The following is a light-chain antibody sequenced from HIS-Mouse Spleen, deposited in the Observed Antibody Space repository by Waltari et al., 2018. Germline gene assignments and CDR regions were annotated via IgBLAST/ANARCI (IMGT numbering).Light chain of an antibody. CDR2: DVS. V-gene: IGLV2-14*03. CDR1: SSDVGGYNY. CDR3: SSYTSSSTLEGVV. Sequence: QSALTQPASVSGSPGQSITISCTGTSSDVGGYNYVSWYQQHSGKAPKLMIYDVSNRPSVVSNRFSGSKSGNTASLTISGLQAEDEADYYCSSYTSSSTLEGVVFGGGTKLTVL. J-gene: IGLJ2*01.